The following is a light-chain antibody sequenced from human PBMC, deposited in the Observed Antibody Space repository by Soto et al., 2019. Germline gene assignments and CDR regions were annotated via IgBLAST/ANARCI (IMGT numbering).Light chain of an antibody. V-gene: IGLV2-8*01. J-gene: IGLJ2*01. CDR1: SSDVGGYNF. CDR3: SSYAGSNIVV. CDR2: EVS. Sequence: QSALTQPPSASGSPGQSVTISCTGTSSDVGGYNFVSWYQQHPGKAPKLMIYEVSERPSGVPDRFSGSKSGNTASLTVSGLQAEDEADYYCSSYAGSNIVVFGGGTKRNVL.